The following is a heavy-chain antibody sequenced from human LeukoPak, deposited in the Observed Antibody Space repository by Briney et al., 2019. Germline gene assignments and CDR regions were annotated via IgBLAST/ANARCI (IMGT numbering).Heavy chain of an antibody. CDR1: GRPISSYY. V-gene: IGHV4-59*07. CDR3: ARWGEWLTTDY. J-gene: IGHJ4*02. CDR2: IYYSGST. D-gene: IGHD3-3*01. Sequence: SDTLSLICTVSGRPISSYYWSWIRQPPGKGLEWIGYIYYSGSTNHNPSIKSRVTISVDTSKNQFSLKLSSVTAADTAVYYCARWGEWLTTDYWGQGSLVTVSS.